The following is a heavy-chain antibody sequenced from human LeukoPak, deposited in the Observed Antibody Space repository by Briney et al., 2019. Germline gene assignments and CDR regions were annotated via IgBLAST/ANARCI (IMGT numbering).Heavy chain of an antibody. CDR2: IKQDGSGK. Sequence: GGSLRLSCAASGFTFRNYWMTWVRHAPGKELEWVANIKQDGSGKYYVDSVRGRFTISRDNAKNSLFLQLSSLRGEDTAVCYCARGGEQWQVPVFFDYWGQGTLVTVSS. V-gene: IGHV3-7*01. D-gene: IGHD6-19*01. CDR3: ARGGEQWQVPVFFDY. J-gene: IGHJ4*02. CDR1: GFTFRNYW.